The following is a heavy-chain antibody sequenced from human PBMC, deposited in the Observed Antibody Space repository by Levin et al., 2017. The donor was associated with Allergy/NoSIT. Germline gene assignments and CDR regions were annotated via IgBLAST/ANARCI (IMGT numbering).Heavy chain of an antibody. J-gene: IGHJ4*02. Sequence: GGSLRLSCAASGFTFSSYGMHWVRQAPGKGLEWVAVISYDGSNKYYAASVKGRFTISRDNSKNTLYLQMNSLRAADTAVYYCANDPGVGAAAIDYWGQGTLVTVSS. V-gene: IGHV3-30*18. D-gene: IGHD1-26*01. CDR1: GFTFSSYG. CDR3: ANDPGVGAAAIDY. CDR2: ISYDGSNK.